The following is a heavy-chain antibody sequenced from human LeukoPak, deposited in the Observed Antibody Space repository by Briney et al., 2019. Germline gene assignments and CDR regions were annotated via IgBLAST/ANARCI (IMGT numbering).Heavy chain of an antibody. V-gene: IGHV1-3*01. CDR2: INAGNGNT. CDR1: GYTFTSYA. J-gene: IGHJ4*02. CDR3: AREDYGDPEYYFDY. D-gene: IGHD4-17*01. Sequence: GASVKVSCKASGYTFTSYAMHWVRQAPGQRLEWMGWINAGNGNTKYSQKFQGRVTITRDTSASTAYMELSSRRSEDTAVYYCAREDYGDPEYYFDYWAREPWSPSPQ.